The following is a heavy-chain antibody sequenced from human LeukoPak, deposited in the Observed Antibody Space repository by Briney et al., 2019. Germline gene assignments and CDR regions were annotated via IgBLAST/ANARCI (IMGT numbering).Heavy chain of an antibody. V-gene: IGHV3-23*01. J-gene: IGHJ6*02. Sequence: GGSLSLSRAASGFTFSNYAMSWVRQAPGKGLEWVSIISDSGSSTYYADSVKGRFTISRDNSKNTLFLQVNSLRAEDTAVYYCAKVRTYFYHGLDVWGQGTTVTVSS. CDR1: GFTFSNYA. D-gene: IGHD1-14*01. CDR2: ISDSGSST. CDR3: AKVRTYFYHGLDV.